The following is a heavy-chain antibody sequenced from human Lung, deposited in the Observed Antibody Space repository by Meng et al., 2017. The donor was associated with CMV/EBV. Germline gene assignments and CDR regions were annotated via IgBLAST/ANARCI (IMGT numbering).Heavy chain of an antibody. CDR1: GGSINSGGYY. Sequence: SXTLSLXCTVSGGSINSGGYYWSWIRQHPGKGLEWIGHIYHSGTTSSNPSLKSRVSISVDTSKKQFSLKRSSTTAADTAVYYWARAQYYYDSSAFFESWGQGAXVTVSS. CDR3: ARAQYYYDSSAFFES. CDR2: IYHSGTT. J-gene: IGHJ4*02. V-gene: IGHV4-31*03. D-gene: IGHD3-22*01.